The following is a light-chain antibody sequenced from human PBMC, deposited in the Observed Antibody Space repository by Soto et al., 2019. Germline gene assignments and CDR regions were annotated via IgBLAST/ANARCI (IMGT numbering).Light chain of an antibody. V-gene: IGKV1-39*01. CDR2: AAS. CDR1: QSISSY. Sequence: DIQMTQSPSSLSASVGDRVTITCRASQSISSYLNWYQQKPGKAPKLLIYAASSLQSGVPSRFSGSGPGTDFTLTISSLQPEDFATYYCQQYNSHPRTFGQGTKVDIK. CDR3: QQYNSHPRT. J-gene: IGKJ1*01.